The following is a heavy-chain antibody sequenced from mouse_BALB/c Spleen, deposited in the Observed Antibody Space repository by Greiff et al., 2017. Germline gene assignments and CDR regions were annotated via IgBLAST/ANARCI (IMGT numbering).Heavy chain of an antibody. D-gene: IGHD2-1*01. CDR3: AGGNYGDWYFDV. Sequence: EVKLVESGGGLVQPGGSLRLSCATSGFTFTDYYMSWVRQPPGKALEWLGFIRNKANGYTTEYSASVKGRFTISRDNSQSILYLQMNTLRAEDSATYYCAGGNYGDWYFDVWGAGTTVTVSS. CDR1: GFTFTDYY. J-gene: IGHJ1*01. CDR2: IRNKANGYTT. V-gene: IGHV7-3*02.